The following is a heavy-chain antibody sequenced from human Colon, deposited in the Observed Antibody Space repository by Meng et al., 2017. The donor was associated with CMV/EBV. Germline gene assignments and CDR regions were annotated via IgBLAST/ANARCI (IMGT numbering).Heavy chain of an antibody. D-gene: IGHD3-10*01. V-gene: IGHV4-4*07. CDR3: ARDSNLSGLAY. J-gene: IGHJ4*02. CDR1: GAPLLGYS. Sequence: QRPESGPGLVTPPEPLPRTWLSSGAPLLGYSWTWLRQPAGKGLEWIGRVYISGNTNYNPSLKSRVTMSIDTSKNQLSLNIRSVTAADTAVYYCARDSNLSGLAYWGQGTLVTVSS. CDR2: VYISGNT.